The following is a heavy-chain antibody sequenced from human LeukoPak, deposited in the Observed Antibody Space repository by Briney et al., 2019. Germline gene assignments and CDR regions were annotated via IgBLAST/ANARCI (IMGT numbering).Heavy chain of an antibody. CDR3: AKGGNYLYYFDY. D-gene: IGHD4-11*01. CDR1: GFTFSSYA. CDR2: ISGSGGST. J-gene: IGHJ4*02. Sequence: GGSLRLSCAASGFTFSSYAMSWVRQAPGKGLEWVSAISGSGGSTYYADSVKGRLTISRDNSKNTLYLQMNSLRAEDTAVYYCAKGGNYLYYFDYWGQGTLVTVSS. V-gene: IGHV3-23*01.